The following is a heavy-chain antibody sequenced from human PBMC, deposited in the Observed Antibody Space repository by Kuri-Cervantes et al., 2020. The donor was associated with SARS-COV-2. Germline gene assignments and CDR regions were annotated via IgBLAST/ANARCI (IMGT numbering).Heavy chain of an antibody. CDR1: GFTFSSYS. Sequence: GGSLRLSCAASGFTFSSYSMNWVRQAPGKGLEWVSSISSSSSYIYYADSVKGRFTISRDNAKNSLYLQMNSLRAEDTAVYYCTTELLWLGESLGFDYWGQGTLVTVSS. V-gene: IGHV3-21*01. D-gene: IGHD3-10*01. CDR2: ISSSSSYI. CDR3: TTELLWLGESLGFDY. J-gene: IGHJ4*02.